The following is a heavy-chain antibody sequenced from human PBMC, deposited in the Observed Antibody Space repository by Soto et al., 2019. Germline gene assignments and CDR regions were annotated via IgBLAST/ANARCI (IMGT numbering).Heavy chain of an antibody. CDR1: GYTFTSYA. V-gene: IGHV1-3*01. D-gene: IGHD2-2*02. Sequence: ASVKVSCKASGYTFTSYAMHWVRQAPGQRLEWMGWINAGNGNTKYSQKFQGRVTITRDTSASTAYMELSSLRSEDTAVYYCARESRVCSSTSCYRGFWFDPWGQGTLVTVSS. CDR3: ARESRVCSSTSCYRGFWFDP. J-gene: IGHJ5*02. CDR2: INAGNGNT.